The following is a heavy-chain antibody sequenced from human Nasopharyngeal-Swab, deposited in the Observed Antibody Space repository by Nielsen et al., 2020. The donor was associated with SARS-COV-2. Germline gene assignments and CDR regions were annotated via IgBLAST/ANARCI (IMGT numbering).Heavy chain of an antibody. D-gene: IGHD3-22*01. CDR2: INPSGGST. CDR1: GYTITSYY. V-gene: IGHV1-46*01. CDR3: ARDYYDNYDSDY. Sequence: ASVKVSCKASGYTITSYYLHWVRQAPGQGLEWIGKINPSGGSTTHAQKFQGKVTMTSDTSANTVYMELSSLRSDDTAVYYCARDYYDNYDSDYWGQGTLVTVSS. J-gene: IGHJ4*02.